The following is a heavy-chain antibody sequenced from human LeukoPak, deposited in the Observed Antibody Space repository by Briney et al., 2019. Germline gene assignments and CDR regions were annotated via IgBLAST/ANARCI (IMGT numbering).Heavy chain of an antibody. CDR3: ARDLLTTSDAFDI. J-gene: IGHJ3*02. Sequence: SETLSLTCTVSGGSISSGDYYWSWIRQPPGKGLEWIGYIYYSGSTYYNPSLKSRVTISVDTSKNQFSLKLSSVTAADTAVYYCARDLLTTSDAFDIWGQGTMVTVSS. CDR1: GGSISSGDYY. CDR2: IYYSGST. V-gene: IGHV4-30-4*01. D-gene: IGHD4-17*01.